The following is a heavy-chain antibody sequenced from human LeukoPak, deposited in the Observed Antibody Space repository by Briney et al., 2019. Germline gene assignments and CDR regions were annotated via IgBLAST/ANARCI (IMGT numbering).Heavy chain of an antibody. Sequence: GGSLRLSCAASGFIFSSYWMCWVRQAPGKGLEWVANIKRDGSERYYEDSVKGRFTISRDNAQNSLYLQMSSLRDEDTAVYYCARDKEAAVDFWSGYYPLWGQGTLVTVSS. CDR3: ARDKEAAVDFWSGYYPL. CDR2: IKRDGSER. J-gene: IGHJ4*02. CDR1: GFIFSSYW. V-gene: IGHV3-7*01. D-gene: IGHD3-3*01.